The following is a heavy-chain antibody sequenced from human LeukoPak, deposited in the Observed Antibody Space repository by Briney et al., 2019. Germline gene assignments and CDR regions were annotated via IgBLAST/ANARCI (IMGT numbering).Heavy chain of an antibody. CDR2: MNPNSGNT. V-gene: IGHV1-8*02. Sequence: ASVKVSCKASGYTFTSYGISWVRQATGQGLEWMGWMNPNSGNTGYAQKFQGRVTMTRNTSISTAYMELSSLRSEDTAVYYCARGVEGYYNWFDPWGQGTLVTVSS. J-gene: IGHJ5*02. CDR1: GYTFTSYG. CDR3: ARGVEGYYNWFDP. D-gene: IGHD3-22*01.